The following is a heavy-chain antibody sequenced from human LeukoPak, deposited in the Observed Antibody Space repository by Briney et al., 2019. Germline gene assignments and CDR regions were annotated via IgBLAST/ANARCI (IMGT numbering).Heavy chain of an antibody. V-gene: IGHV4-38-2*01. CDR2: IFHSGST. CDR3: ARASGLGGSSSGAWGAIFDY. CDR1: GYSISSGYY. D-gene: IGHD1-26*01. Sequence: PSETLSLTCAVSGYSISSGYYWGWIRQPPGKGLEWIGSIFHSGSTYYNPSVKSRVTISVDTSKNQFSLKLSSVTAADTAVYYCARASGLGGSSSGAWGAIFDYWGQGTLVTVSS. J-gene: IGHJ4*02.